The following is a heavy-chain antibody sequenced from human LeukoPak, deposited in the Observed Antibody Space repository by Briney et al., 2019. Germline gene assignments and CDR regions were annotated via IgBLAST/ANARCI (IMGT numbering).Heavy chain of an antibody. V-gene: IGHV4-59*01. Sequence: ASETLSLTCTVSGGSISSYYWSWIRQPPGKGLEWIGYIYYSGSTNYNPSLKSRVTISVDTSKNQFSLKLSSVTAADTAVYYCARSSSGYSSSWGSNWFDPWGQGTPVTVSS. J-gene: IGHJ5*02. CDR2: IYYSGST. CDR1: GGSISSYY. D-gene: IGHD6-13*01. CDR3: ARSSSGYSSSWGSNWFDP.